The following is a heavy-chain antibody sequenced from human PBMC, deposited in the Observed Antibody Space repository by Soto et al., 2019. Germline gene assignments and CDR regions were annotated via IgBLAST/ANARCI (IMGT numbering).Heavy chain of an antibody. D-gene: IGHD3-9*01. J-gene: IGHJ6*02. CDR1: GFTFSSYA. CDR2: ISGSGGST. CDR3: AKVGYDILTGYLGFYGMDV. V-gene: IGHV3-23*01. Sequence: EVQLLESGGGLVQPGGSLRLSCAASGFTFSSYAMSWVRQAPGKGREGVSAISGSGGSTYYADSVKGRFTISRDNSKNTLYLQMNSLRAEDTAVYYCAKVGYDILTGYLGFYGMDVWGQGTTVTVSS.